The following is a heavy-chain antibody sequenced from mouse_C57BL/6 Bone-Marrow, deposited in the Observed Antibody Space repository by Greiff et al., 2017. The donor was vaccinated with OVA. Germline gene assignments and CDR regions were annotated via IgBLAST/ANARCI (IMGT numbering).Heavy chain of an antibody. CDR1: GYTFTSYG. Sequence: VQLQQSGAELARPGASVKLSCKASGYTFTSYGISWVKQRTGQGLEWIGEIYPRSGNTYYNEKFKGKATLTAVKSSSTAYMELRSLTSEDSAVYFCAEITTVVARDLAYWGQGTLVTVSA. D-gene: IGHD1-1*01. CDR2: IYPRSGNT. J-gene: IGHJ3*01. CDR3: AEITTVVARDLAY. V-gene: IGHV1-81*01.